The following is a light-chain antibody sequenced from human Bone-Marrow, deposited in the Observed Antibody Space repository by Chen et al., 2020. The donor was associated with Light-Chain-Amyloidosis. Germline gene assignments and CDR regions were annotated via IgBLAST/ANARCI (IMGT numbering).Light chain of an antibody. CDR1: SLRRYY. J-gene: IGLJ2*01. V-gene: IGLV3-19*01. CDR2: GKD. CDR3: TTRDSSGNHLL. Sequence: SELTQDPAVSVALGQTVTITCQGDSLRRYYASWHQQKPGQAPVVVIYGKDNRPSGIPDRFSASSSGNTASLTITGGQAEDEADYYCTTRDSSGNHLLFGGGTTLTVL.